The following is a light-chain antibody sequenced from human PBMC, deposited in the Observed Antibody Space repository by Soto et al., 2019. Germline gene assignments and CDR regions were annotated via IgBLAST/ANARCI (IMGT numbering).Light chain of an antibody. V-gene: IGLV9-49*01. Sequence: QLVLTQPPSASASLGASVTLTCTLSSGYSNYKVDWYQQRPGKGPRFVMRVGTGGIVGSKGDGFPDRFSVLGSGLNRYLTIKNIQEEDESDYHCGADHGSGSNFVYLVFGGGTKLTVL. CDR1: SGYSNYK. CDR2: VGTGGIVG. CDR3: GADHGSGSNFVYLV. J-gene: IGLJ2*01.